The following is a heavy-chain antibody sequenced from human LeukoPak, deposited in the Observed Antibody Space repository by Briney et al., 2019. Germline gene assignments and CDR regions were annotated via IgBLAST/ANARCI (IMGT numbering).Heavy chain of an antibody. J-gene: IGHJ5*02. CDR3: ARDCGLQQLVRTCWFDP. V-gene: IGHV1-69*06. D-gene: IGHD6-13*01. Sequence: SVKVSCKASGGTFSSYAISWVRQAPGQGLEWMGGIIPIFGTANYAQKFQGRVTITADKSTSTAYMELSSLRSEDTAVYYCARDCGLQQLVRTCWFDPWGQGTLVTVSS. CDR1: GGTFSSYA. CDR2: IIPIFGTA.